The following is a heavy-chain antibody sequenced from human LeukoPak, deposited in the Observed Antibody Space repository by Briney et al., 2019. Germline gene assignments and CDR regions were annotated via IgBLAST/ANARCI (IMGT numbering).Heavy chain of an antibody. Sequence: GGSLRLSCAASGFTFSSYAMHWVRQAPGKGLEWVAVISYDGSNKYYADSVKGRFTISRDNSKNTLYLQMNSLRAEDTAVYYCARDLGSYGNNWFDPWGQGTLVTVSS. CDR1: GFTFSSYA. V-gene: IGHV3-30*04. CDR3: ARDLGSYGNNWFDP. CDR2: ISYDGSNK. D-gene: IGHD5-18*01. J-gene: IGHJ5*02.